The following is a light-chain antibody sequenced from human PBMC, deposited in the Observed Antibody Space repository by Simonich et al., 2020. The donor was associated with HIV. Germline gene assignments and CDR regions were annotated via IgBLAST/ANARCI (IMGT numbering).Light chain of an antibody. CDR2: AAS. CDR1: QDITSY. CDR3: QQYYSTRT. J-gene: IGKJ1*01. V-gene: IGKV1-NL1*01. Sequence: IQLTQSPSFLSASVGDRVTITCRASQDITSYLAWYQQKPGKAPKLLIYAASRLESGVPSRFSGSGSGTDYTLTISSLQPEDFATYYCQQYYSTRTFGQGTKVEVK.